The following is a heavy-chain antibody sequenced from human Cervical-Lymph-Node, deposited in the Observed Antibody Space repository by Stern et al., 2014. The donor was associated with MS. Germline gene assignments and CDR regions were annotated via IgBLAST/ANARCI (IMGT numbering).Heavy chain of an antibody. J-gene: IGHJ4*02. CDR2: LWYDGSNK. D-gene: IGHD3-22*01. CDR3: ARVGDYYDSSGYQYPDY. V-gene: IGHV3-33*01. CDR1: GFTFSSYG. Sequence: VQLVESGGGVVQPGRSLRLSCAASGFTFSSYGMHWVRQAPGKGLEWVAVLWYDGSNKYYADSVKGRFTISRDNSKNTLYLQMNSLRAEDTAVYYCARVGDYYDSSGYQYPDYWGQGTLVTVSS.